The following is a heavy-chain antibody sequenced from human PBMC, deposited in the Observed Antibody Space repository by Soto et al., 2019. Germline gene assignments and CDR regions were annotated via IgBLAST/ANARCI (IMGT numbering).Heavy chain of an antibody. CDR3: ARGGSSWFGAQFDP. D-gene: IGHD6-13*01. V-gene: IGHV1-69*13. Sequence: SVKVSCKASGGTFSSYALSCVRQAIGQGLEWMGGIIPIFGTANYAQKFQGRVTITADESTSTAYMELSSLRSEDTAVYYCARGGSSWFGAQFDPWVQGTLVTVSS. CDR1: GGTFSSYA. CDR2: IIPIFGTA. J-gene: IGHJ5*02.